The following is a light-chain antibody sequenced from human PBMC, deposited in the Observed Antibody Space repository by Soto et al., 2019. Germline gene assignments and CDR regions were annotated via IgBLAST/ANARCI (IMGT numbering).Light chain of an antibody. J-gene: IGLJ2*01. CDR2: EVI. CDR3: NAYTPSSTLV. V-gene: IGLV2-14*01. CDR1: SSDVGGYNY. Sequence: QSALTQPASVSGSPGQSITISCTGTSSDVGGYNYVSWYQQHPGKAPKLMIYEVINRPSGISDRFSAPKSGNTASLSISGHQGEDEADYYCNAYTPSSTLVFGAGTKVTVL.